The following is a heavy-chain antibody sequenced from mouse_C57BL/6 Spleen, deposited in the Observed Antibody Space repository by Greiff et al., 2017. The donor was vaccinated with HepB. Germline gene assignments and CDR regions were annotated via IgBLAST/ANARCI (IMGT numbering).Heavy chain of an antibody. CDR2: IRNKANGYTT. CDR1: GFTFTDYY. V-gene: IGHV7-3*01. CDR3: ARYRYDYDGFAY. J-gene: IGHJ3*01. D-gene: IGHD2-4*01. Sequence: EVQGVESGGGLVQPGGSLSLSCAASGFTFTDYYMSWVRQPPGKALEWLGFIRNKANGYTTEYSASVKGRFTISRDNSQSILYLQMNALRAEDSATYYCARYRYDYDGFAYWGQGTLVTVSA.